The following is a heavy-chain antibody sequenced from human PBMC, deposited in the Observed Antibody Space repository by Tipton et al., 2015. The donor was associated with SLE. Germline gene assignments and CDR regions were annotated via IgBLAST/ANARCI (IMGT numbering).Heavy chain of an antibody. Sequence: QVQLVQSGAEVKKPGASVTVSCKASGYTFTSYGISWVRQAPGQGLEWMGWISAYNGNTNYAQKLQGRVTMTTDTSTSTAYMELRSLRSDDTAVYYCASPGYCSSTSCYTRGAFDIWGQGTMVTVSS. D-gene: IGHD2-2*02. V-gene: IGHV1-18*01. CDR2: ISAYNGNT. CDR3: ASPGYCSSTSCYTRGAFDI. J-gene: IGHJ3*02. CDR1: GYTFTSYG.